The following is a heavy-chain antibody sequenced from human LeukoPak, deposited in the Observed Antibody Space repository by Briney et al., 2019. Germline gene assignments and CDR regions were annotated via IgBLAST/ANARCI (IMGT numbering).Heavy chain of an antibody. Sequence: SETLSLTCAVYGGSFSGYYWSWIRQPPGKGLEWIGEINHSGSTNYNPSLKSRVTISVDTYKNQFSLKLSSVTAADTAVYYCARFQAFGRYFDWLPLNAFDIWGQGTMVTVSS. CDR1: GGSFSGYY. CDR2: INHSGST. D-gene: IGHD3-9*01. J-gene: IGHJ3*02. V-gene: IGHV4-34*01. CDR3: ARFQAFGRYFDWLPLNAFDI.